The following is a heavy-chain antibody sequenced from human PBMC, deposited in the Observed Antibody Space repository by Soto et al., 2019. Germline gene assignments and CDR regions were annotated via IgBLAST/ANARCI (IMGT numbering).Heavy chain of an antibody. Sequence: GGSLRLSCAASGFTFSSYAMSWVRQASGKGLEWVSAISGSGGSTYYADSVKGRFTISRDNSKNTLYLQMNSLRAEDTAVYYCAKGRRSRLVPFDYWGQGTLVTVSS. V-gene: IGHV3-23*01. J-gene: IGHJ4*02. CDR3: AKGRRSRLVPFDY. CDR2: ISGSGGST. CDR1: GFTFSSYA. D-gene: IGHD2-21*01.